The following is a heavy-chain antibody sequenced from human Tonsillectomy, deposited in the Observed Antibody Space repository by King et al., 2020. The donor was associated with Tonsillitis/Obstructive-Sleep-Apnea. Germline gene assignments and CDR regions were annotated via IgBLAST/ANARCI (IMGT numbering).Heavy chain of an antibody. D-gene: IGHD2-21*01. CDR3: ARVIGPSPYYFDY. V-gene: IGHV3-66*01. Sequence: VQLVESGGGLVQPGGSLRLSCAASGFTVSSNYMSWVRQAPGKGLEWVSVIYSGGSTYYADSVKGRFTISRDNSKNTLYLQMNSLRAEDTAVYYCARVIGPSPYYFDYWGQGTLVTVSS. CDR2: IYSGGST. J-gene: IGHJ4*02. CDR1: GFTVSSNY.